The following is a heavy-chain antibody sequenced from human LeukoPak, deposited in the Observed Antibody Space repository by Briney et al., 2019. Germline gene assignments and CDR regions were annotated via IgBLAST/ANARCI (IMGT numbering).Heavy chain of an antibody. V-gene: IGHV3-23*01. CDR3: AKDSSVPYGITE. D-gene: IGHD4-17*01. Sequence: GGSLRLSCAASGFTFSNYAMSWVRQAPGKGLXXXSAISPSDGNTFYADSVKGRFTISRDNSKNTLSFQINSLRAEDTALYYCAKDSSVPYGITEWGQGTLVTVSS. J-gene: IGHJ4*02. CDR2: ISPSDGNT. CDR1: GFTFSNYA.